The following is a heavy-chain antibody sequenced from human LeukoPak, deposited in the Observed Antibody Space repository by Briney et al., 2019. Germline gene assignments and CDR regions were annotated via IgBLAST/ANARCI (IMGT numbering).Heavy chain of an antibody. J-gene: IGHJ6*03. CDR2: IYYSGST. V-gene: IGHV4-30-4*08. Sequence: SETLSLTCTVSGGSISSGDYYWSWIRQPPGKGVEWNGYIYYSGSTYYNPSLKSRVTISVDTSKNQFSLKLSSVTAADTAVYYCARGAFDCSSTSCYLYYYYMDVWGKGTTVTVSS. D-gene: IGHD2-2*01. CDR1: GGSISSGDYY. CDR3: ARGAFDCSSTSCYLYYYYMDV.